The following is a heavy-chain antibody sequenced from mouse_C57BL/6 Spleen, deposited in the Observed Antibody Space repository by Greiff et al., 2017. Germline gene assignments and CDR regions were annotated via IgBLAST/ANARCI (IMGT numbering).Heavy chain of an antibody. D-gene: IGHD1-1*01. CDR1: GYSFPSYY. CDR3: ARSYYGSSHYAMDY. V-gene: IGHV1-66*01. CDR2: IYPGSGNT. J-gene: IGHJ4*01. Sequence: QVQLKESGPELVKPGASVKISCKASGYSFPSYYIHWVKQRPGQGLEWIGWIYPGSGNTKYNEKFKGKATLTADTSSSTAYMQLSSLTSEDSAVYYCARSYYGSSHYAMDYWGQGTSVTVSS.